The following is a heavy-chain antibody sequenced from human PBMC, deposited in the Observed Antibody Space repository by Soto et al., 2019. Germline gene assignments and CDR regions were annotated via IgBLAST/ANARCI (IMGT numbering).Heavy chain of an antibody. J-gene: IGHJ4*02. CDR1: GFNFSSYA. V-gene: IGHV3-30-3*01. CDR3: ARDISRYFDWPQQAACPF. D-gene: IGHD3-9*01. CDR2: ISYDGSNK. Sequence: GGPLRLSCAASGFNFSSYAMHWVRQAPGKGLEWVAVISYDGSNKYYADSVKGRFTISRDNSKNTLYLQMNSLRAEDTAVYYCARDISRYFDWPQQAACPFWGQGTLVTAPQ.